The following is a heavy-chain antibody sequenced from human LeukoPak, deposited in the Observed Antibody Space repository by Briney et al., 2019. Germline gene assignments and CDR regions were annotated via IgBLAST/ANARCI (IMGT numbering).Heavy chain of an antibody. V-gene: IGHV1-18*01. CDR3: ARVLRFLEWFNWFDP. CDR2: ISAYNGNT. J-gene: IGHJ5*02. Sequence: ASVKVSCKASGYTFTSYGTSWVRQAPGQGLEWMGWISAYNGNTNYAQKLQGRVTMTTDTSTSTAYMELRSLRSDDTAVYYCARVLRFLEWFNWFDPWGQGTLVTVSS. CDR1: GYTFTSYG. D-gene: IGHD3-3*01.